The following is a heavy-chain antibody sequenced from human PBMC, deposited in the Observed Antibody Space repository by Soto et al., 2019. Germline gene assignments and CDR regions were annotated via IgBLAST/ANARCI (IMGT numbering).Heavy chain of an antibody. V-gene: IGHV3-74*01. J-gene: IGHJ6*02. CDR1: GFTFSSYW. CDR2: INSDGSST. D-gene: IGHD4-17*01. CDR3: ARTTVTTFYYYYYGMDV. Sequence: GGPLRLSCAASGFTFSSYWMHWVRQAPGKGLVWVSRINSDGSSTSYADSVKGRFTISRDNAKNTLYLQMNSLRAEDTAVYYCARTTVTTFYYYYYGMDVWGQGTTVTVSS.